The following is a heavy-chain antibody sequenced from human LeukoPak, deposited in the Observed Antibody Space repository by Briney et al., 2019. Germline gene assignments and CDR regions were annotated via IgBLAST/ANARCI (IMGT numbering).Heavy chain of an antibody. CDR3: ARGEVVGTTAFDI. V-gene: IGHV4-59*12. Sequence: PSETLSLTCTVSGGSISSYYWSWIRQPPGKGLEWIGYIYYSGSTNYNPSLKSRVTISVDTSKNQFSLKLSSVTAADTAVYYCARGEVVGTTAFDIWGQGTMVTVSS. D-gene: IGHD1-1*01. CDR2: IYYSGST. CDR1: GGSISSYY. J-gene: IGHJ3*02.